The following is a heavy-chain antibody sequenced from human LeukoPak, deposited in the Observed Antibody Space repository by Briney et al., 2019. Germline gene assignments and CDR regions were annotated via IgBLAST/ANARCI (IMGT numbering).Heavy chain of an antibody. D-gene: IGHD6-19*01. CDR2: ISGSGGTN. J-gene: IGHJ4*02. CDR3: AKVSGGSGWYDFDY. V-gene: IGHV3-23*01. Sequence: GGSLRLSCAASGLTFSSYAMSWVRQAPGKGLWWVSAISGSGGTNYYADSVKGRFTISRDNSKNTLYLQMNSLRAEDTAVYYCAKVSGGSGWYDFDYWGQGTLVTVSS. CDR1: GLTFSSYA.